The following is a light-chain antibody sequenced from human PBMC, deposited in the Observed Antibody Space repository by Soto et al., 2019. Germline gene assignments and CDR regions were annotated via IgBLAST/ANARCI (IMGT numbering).Light chain of an antibody. Sequence: QSVRTQPPSVSAAPGQKVTISCSGSSSNIGNNYVSWYQQLPGTAPKLLIYDNNKRPSGIPDRFSGSKSGTSATLGITGLQTGDEADYYCGAWDSRLSGYVFGTGTKVTVL. CDR2: DNN. CDR3: GAWDSRLSGYV. J-gene: IGLJ1*01. CDR1: SSNIGNNY. V-gene: IGLV1-51*01.